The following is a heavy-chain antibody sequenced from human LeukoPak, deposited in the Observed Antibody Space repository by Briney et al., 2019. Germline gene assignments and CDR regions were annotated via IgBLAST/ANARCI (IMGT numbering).Heavy chain of an antibody. CDR1: GFTFSDYY. CDR3: ASSRLVTNSLDY. J-gene: IGHJ4*02. D-gene: IGHD3-9*01. V-gene: IGHV3-11*01. CDR2: ISSSGSTI. Sequence: GGSLRLSCAASGFTFSDYYMSWIRQAPGKGLEWVSYISSSGSTIYYADSMKGRFTISRDNAKNSLYLQMNSLRSEDTAVYYCASSRLVTNSLDYWGEETLVTVSS.